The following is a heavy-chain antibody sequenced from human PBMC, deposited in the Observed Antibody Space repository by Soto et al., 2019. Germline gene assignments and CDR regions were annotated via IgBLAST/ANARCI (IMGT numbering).Heavy chain of an antibody. Sequence: ASVKVSCKASGYTFTGYYMHWVRQAPGRGLEWMGWINPNSGGTNYAQEFQGRVTMTRDTSISTAYMELSRLRSDDTAVYYCATDRADNLLWFGELLPGYYYYGMDVWGQGTTVTVSS. D-gene: IGHD3-10*01. J-gene: IGHJ6*02. CDR3: ATDRADNLLWFGELLPGYYYYGMDV. V-gene: IGHV1-2*02. CDR2: INPNSGGT. CDR1: GYTFTGYY.